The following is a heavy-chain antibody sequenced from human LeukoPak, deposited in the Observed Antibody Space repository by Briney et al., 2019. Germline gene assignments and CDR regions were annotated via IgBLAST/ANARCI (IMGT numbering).Heavy chain of an antibody. CDR3: ARDLRIAAAGFDY. CDR2: TYYRYKWYN. D-gene: IGHD6-13*01. V-gene: IGHV6-1*01. J-gene: IGHJ4*02. Sequence: SQTLSLTCATSGMTFSNYSADWNRIRQSPSRGLEWLGRTYYRYKWYNDYAVSVKSRITINPDPTKNQFSLQLKTVAEEQTALYYCARDLRIAAAGFDYWGPRTLVTVSS. CDR1: GMTFSNYSAD.